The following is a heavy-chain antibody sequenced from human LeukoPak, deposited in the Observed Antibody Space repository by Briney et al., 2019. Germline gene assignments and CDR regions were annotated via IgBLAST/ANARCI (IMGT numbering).Heavy chain of an antibody. CDR2: IIPIFGTA. V-gene: IGHV1-69*06. J-gene: IGHJ4*02. CDR3: AVSPRRSSSWYFDY. CDR1: GGTFSSYA. Sequence: SVKVSCTASGGTFSSYAISWVRQAPGQGLEWMGGIIPIFGTANYAQKFQGRVTITADKSTSTAYMELSSLRSEDTAVYYCAVSPRRSSSWYFDYWGQGTLVTVSS. D-gene: IGHD6-13*01.